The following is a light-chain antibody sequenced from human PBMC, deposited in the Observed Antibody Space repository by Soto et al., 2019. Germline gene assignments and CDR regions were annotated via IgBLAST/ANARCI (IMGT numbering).Light chain of an antibody. J-gene: IGLJ1*01. CDR3: SSYTSSSTLTYV. CDR2: EVS. V-gene: IGLV2-14*01. CDR1: SSDVGGYNY. Sequence: QSVLTQPASVSGSPGQSITISCTGTSSDVGGYNYVSWYQQHPGKAPKLMIYEVSNRPSGVSNRFSGSKSGNTASLTISGLQAEAEADYYCSSYTSSSTLTYVFGTGTKGTVL.